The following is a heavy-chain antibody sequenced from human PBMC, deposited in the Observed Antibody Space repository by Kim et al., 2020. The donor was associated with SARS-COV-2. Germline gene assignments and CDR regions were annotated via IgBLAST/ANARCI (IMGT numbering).Heavy chain of an antibody. J-gene: IGHJ6*03. CDR3: ARDAGTGGRMDI. D-gene: IGHD1-7*01. Sequence: YAQRLQGRLTRTIDPSTSTAYMELRSLRTDDTAVYYCARDAGTGGRMDIWGKGTTVTVSS. V-gene: IGHV1-18*01.